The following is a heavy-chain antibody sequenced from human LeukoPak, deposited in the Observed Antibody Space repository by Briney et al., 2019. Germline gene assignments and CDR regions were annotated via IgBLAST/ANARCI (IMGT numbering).Heavy chain of an antibody. CDR3: ARGENVLYAFDI. CDR1: GGSFSSYY. CDR2: INHSGST. Sequence: PSETLSLTCAVYGGSFSSYYWSWIRQPPGKGLEWIGEINHSGSTNYNPSLKSRVTISVDTSKNQFSLKLSSVTAADTAVYYCARGENVLYAFDIWGQGTMVTVSS. J-gene: IGHJ3*02. V-gene: IGHV4-34*01. D-gene: IGHD1-1*01.